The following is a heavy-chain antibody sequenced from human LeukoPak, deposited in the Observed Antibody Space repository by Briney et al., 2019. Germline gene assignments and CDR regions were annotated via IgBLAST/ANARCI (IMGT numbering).Heavy chain of an antibody. CDR3: AREGTGTTPHPYYYYYMDV. J-gene: IGHJ6*03. CDR1: GGTFSSYA. V-gene: IGHV1-69*05. CDR2: IIPIVGTA. Sequence: SVKVSCKASGGTFSSYAISWGRHAPGQGLEWIGRIIPIVGTANYEQKFQGRVTITTGESTSTAYMELSSLSSEDTAVYYCAREGTGTTPHPYYYYYMDVWGKGTTVTVSS. D-gene: IGHD1-7*01.